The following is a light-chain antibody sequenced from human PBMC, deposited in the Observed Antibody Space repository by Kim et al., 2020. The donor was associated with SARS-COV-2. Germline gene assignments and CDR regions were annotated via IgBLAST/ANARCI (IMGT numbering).Light chain of an antibody. CDR2: YDS. V-gene: IGLV3-21*04. Sequence: ELTQPPSVSVAPGKTARITCGGNNIGSKGVHWYQQKPGQAPVLVIYYDSDRPSGIPERFSGSNSGNTATLTISRVEAGDEADYYCQVWDSSSDHVVFGGGTQLTVL. CDR1: NIGSKG. J-gene: IGLJ2*01. CDR3: QVWDSSSDHVV.